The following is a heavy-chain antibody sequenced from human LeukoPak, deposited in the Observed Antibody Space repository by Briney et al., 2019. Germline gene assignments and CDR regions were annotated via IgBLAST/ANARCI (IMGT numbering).Heavy chain of an antibody. CDR2: ISWNSGSI. J-gene: IGHJ4*02. Sequence: GGSLRLSCAASGFTFDDYAMHWVRQAPGKGLEWVSGISWNSGSIGYADSVKGRFTISRDNAKNSLYLQMNSLRAEDTAVYYCSRNQYYYDSSGYYSGGGFDYWGQGTLVTVSS. CDR1: GFTFDDYA. D-gene: IGHD3-22*01. CDR3: SRNQYYYDSSGYYSGGGFDY. V-gene: IGHV3-9*01.